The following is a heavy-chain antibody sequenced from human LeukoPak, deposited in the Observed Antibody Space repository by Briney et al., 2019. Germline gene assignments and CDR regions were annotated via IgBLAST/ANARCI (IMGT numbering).Heavy chain of an antibody. CDR3: ARAPSPIVAGTNA. V-gene: IGHV4-34*01. J-gene: IGHJ5*02. CDR2: INHSGST. Sequence: SETLSLTCAVYGGSFSGYYWSWIRRPPGKGLEWIGEINHSGSTNYNPSLKSRVTISVDTSKNQFSLKLSSVTAADTAVYYCARAPSPIVAGTNAWGQGTLVTVSS. CDR1: GGSFSGYY. D-gene: IGHD6-19*01.